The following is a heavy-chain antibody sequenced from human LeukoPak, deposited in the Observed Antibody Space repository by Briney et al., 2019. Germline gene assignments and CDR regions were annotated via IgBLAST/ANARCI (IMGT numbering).Heavy chain of an antibody. Sequence: GGSLRLSCAASGFTFTAYLIHWVRQAPGKGLEWVAVMSSDGNAMFYADSVKGRFTISRDNSKNTLYLQMNSMRAEDTAVYYCVRESEYYFDHSASFDYWGQGTLVTVTS. V-gene: IGHV3-30-3*01. CDR2: MSSDGNAM. CDR1: GFTFTAYL. D-gene: IGHD3-22*01. J-gene: IGHJ4*02. CDR3: VRESEYYFDHSASFDY.